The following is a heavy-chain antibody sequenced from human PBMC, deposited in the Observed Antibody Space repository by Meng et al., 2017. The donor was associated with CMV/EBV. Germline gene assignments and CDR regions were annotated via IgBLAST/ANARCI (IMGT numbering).Heavy chain of an antibody. V-gene: IGHV3-9*01. CDR2: ISWNSGSI. CDR1: GFTFDDYA. Sequence: SLKISCAASGFTFDDYAMHWVRQAPGKDLEWVSGISWNSGSIGYADSVKGRFTISRDNAKNSLYLQMNSLRAEDTALYYCAKGHSSSGFYYYYGMDVWGQGTTVTVSS. D-gene: IGHD6-6*01. J-gene: IGHJ6*02. CDR3: AKGHSSSGFYYYYGMDV.